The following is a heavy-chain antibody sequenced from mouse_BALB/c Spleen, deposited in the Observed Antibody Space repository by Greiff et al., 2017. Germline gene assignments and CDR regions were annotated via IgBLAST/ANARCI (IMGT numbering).Heavy chain of an antibody. D-gene: IGHD1-1*01. J-gene: IGHJ4*01. CDR2: ILPGSGST. Sequence: VQLQQSGAELMKPGASVKISCKATGYTFSSFWIEWVKQRPGHGLEWIGEILPGSGSTNDNEKFKGKATFTADTSSNTAYMQLSSLTSEDSAVYYCARGRGYGSSYVSYAMDYWGQGTSVTVSS. V-gene: IGHV1-9*01. CDR3: ARGRGYGSSYVSYAMDY. CDR1: GYTFSSFW.